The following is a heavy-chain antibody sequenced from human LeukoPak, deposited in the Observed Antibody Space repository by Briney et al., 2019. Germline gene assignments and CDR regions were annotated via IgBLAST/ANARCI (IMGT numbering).Heavy chain of an antibody. D-gene: IGHD4-11*01. CDR3: MRGSYSDYVINS. V-gene: IGHV4-38-2*02. CDR1: GYSISSGYY. J-gene: IGHJ5*02. Sequence: PSETLSLTCTVSGYSISSGYYWGWIRQPPGKGLEWIGTFYYSGSAHYSPSLKSRATMSVDTATNQFSLTLSSVSVADTAVYYCMRGSYSDYVINSWGQGTLVTVSS. CDR2: FYYSGSA.